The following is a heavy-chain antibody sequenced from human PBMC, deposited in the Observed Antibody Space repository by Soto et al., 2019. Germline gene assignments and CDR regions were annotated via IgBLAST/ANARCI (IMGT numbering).Heavy chain of an antibody. Sequence: PSETLSLTCTVSGSSVSSESHYWSWIRQTPGKGLEWIGYIYYTGSTNYNPSLKGRVTMSVDTSRDQVSLRLRSVTRADTAVYYCARDKYDFRSGYYYYAMEVWGQGTKVTVSS. J-gene: IGHJ6*02. D-gene: IGHD3-3*01. CDR3: ARDKYDFRSGYYYYAMEV. V-gene: IGHV4-61*01. CDR1: GSSVSSESHY. CDR2: IYYTGST.